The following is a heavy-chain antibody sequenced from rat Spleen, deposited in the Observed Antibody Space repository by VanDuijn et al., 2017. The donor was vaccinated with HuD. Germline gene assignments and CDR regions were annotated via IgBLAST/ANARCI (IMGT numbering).Heavy chain of an antibody. CDR3: TTVGIIRGTLFAY. V-gene: IGHV5-20*01. CDR2: ISLDGSTT. D-gene: IGHD4-3*01. J-gene: IGHJ3*01. CDR1: GFTFSNYD. Sequence: EVQLVESGGGLVQPGRSLKLSCAASGFTFSNYDMAWVRQAPTKGLEWVASISLDGSTTYYRDSVKGRFTISRDNTKSTLYLQMNSLRSEDTATYYCTTVGIIRGTLFAYWGQGTLVTVSS.